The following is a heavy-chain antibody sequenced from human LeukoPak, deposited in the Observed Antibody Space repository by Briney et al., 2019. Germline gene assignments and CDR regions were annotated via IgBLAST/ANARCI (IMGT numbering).Heavy chain of an antibody. CDR1: GFTFSSYG. CDR3: ARVRTASGHDYYRWIDP. Sequence: GGSLRLSCAASGFTFSSYGVHWVRQAPGKGLDWVGVIWFDGSNRYYADSVKGRFTISRDNSKNTLYLQVNSVRAEDTAVYYCARVRTASGHDYYRWIDPWGQGTLVTVS. V-gene: IGHV3-33*01. J-gene: IGHJ5*02. D-gene: IGHD3-10*01. CDR2: IWFDGSNR.